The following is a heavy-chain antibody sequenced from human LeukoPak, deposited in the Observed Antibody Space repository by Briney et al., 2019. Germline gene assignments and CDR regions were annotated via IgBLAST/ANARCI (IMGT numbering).Heavy chain of an antibody. J-gene: IGHJ4*02. D-gene: IGHD4-17*01. CDR2: IYPGDSDT. CDR1: GYSFDNYW. V-gene: IGHV5-51*01. CDR3: ARCDYGDIHVYDY. Sequence: GESLKISCEGSGYSFDNYWIGWVRQMPGKGLEWMGIIYPGDSDTRYSPSFQGQVTISADKSISTAYLQWSSLKASDTAMYYCARCDYGDIHVYDYWGQGTLVTVSS.